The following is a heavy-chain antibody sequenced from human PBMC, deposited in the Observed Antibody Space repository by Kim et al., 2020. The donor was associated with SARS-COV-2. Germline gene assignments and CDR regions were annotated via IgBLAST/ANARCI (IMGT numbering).Heavy chain of an antibody. CDR2: ISSSSSYI. CDR1: GFTFSSYS. CDR3: ARYGSGSYYPYYYYGMDV. D-gene: IGHD3-10*01. Sequence: GGSLRLSCAASGFTFSSYSMNWVRQAPGKGLEWVSSISSSSSYIYYADSVKGRFTISRDNAKNSLYLQMNSLRAEDTAVYYCARYGSGSYYPYYYYGMDVWGQGTTVTVSS. V-gene: IGHV3-21*01. J-gene: IGHJ6*02.